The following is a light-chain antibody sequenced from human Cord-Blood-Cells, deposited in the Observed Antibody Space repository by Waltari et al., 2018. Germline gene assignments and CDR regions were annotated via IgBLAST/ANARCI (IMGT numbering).Light chain of an antibody. Sequence: SYELTQPPSVSVSPGQTASITCSGDKLGDKYACWYQQKQGQSPVLVIYKDSKRPSGIPELFAGSNSGNTATLTISGTQAMDEADYYCQAWDSSTVVFGGGTKLTVL. CDR3: QAWDSSTVV. CDR1: KLGDKY. CDR2: KDS. V-gene: IGLV3-1*01. J-gene: IGLJ2*01.